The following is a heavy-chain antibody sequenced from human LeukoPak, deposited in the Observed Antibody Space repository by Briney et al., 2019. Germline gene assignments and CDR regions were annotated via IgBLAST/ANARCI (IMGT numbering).Heavy chain of an antibody. J-gene: IGHJ4*02. V-gene: IGHV4-39*07. Sequence: PSETLSLTCTVSGGSISSSGYYWGWIRQPPGKGLEWIGSINYGGSTYYNPSLKSRVTISVDTSKNQFSLKLSSVTAADTAVYYCARGTIFGVVIFDYWGQGTLVTVSS. CDR2: INYGGST. CDR1: GGSISSSGYY. D-gene: IGHD3-3*01. CDR3: ARGTIFGVVIFDY.